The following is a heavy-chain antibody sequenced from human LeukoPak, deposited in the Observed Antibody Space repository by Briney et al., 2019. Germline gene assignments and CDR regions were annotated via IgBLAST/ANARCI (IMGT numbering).Heavy chain of an antibody. CDR3: AREGYCSSTSCYTGNFDY. V-gene: IGHV4-34*01. D-gene: IGHD2-2*02. CDR2: INHSGST. CDR1: GGSFSGYY. J-gene: IGHJ4*02. Sequence: SETLSLTCAVYGGSFSGYYWSWIRQPPGKGLEWIGEINHSGSTNYNPSLKSRVTISVDTSKNQFSLKLSSVTAADTAVYYCAREGYCSSTSCYTGNFDYWGQGTLVTVSS.